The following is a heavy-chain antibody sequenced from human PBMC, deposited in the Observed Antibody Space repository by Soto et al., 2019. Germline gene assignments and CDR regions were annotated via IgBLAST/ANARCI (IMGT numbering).Heavy chain of an antibody. CDR3: ARETSYKNFGY. J-gene: IGHJ4*02. CDR1: GYTITCKG. CDR2: MNPNNGNT. Sequence: KDCGYTITCKGLRWLQQAPGQGREWMGWMNPNNGNTGYAQKFQGRVTMTRDTSISTAYMELSSLRSEDTAVYYCARETSYKNFGYWGQGILVTGSS. D-gene: IGHD3-10*01. V-gene: IGHV1-8*01.